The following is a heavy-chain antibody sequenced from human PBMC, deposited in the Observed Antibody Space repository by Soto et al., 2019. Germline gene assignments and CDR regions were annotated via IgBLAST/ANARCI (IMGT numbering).Heavy chain of an antibody. CDR2: IYYSGST. J-gene: IGHJ6*03. Sequence: SETLSLTCTVSGGSISSGGYYWSWIRQHPGKGLEWIGYIYYSGSTYYNPSLKSRVTISVDTSKNQFSLKLSSVTAADTAVYYCARVFALLEVPKYYYYMDVWGKGTTVTVSS. CDR1: GGSISSGGYY. V-gene: IGHV4-31*03. CDR3: ARVFALLEVPKYYYYMDV.